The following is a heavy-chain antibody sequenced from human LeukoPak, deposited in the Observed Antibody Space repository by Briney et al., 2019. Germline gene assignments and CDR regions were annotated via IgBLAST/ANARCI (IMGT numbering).Heavy chain of an antibody. J-gene: IGHJ4*02. CDR1: GGSISSSSYY. CDR2: IYYSGST. CDR3: ATTGLVYAIHSFDY. D-gene: IGHD2-8*01. Sequence: PSETLSLTCTVSGGSISSSSYYWGWIRQPPGKGLEWIGSIYYSGSTYYNPSLKSRVTISVDTSKNQFSLKLSSVTAADTAVYYCATTGLVYAIHSFDYWGQGTLVTVSS. V-gene: IGHV4-39*01.